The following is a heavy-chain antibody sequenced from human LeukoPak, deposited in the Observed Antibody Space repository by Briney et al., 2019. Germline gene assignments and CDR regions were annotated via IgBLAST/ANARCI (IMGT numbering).Heavy chain of an antibody. V-gene: IGHV4-59*11. CDR1: GGSINWHY. CDR3: ATNAGPSGAGDVLDI. CDR2: LLYSGST. D-gene: IGHD1-26*01. Sequence: SETLSLTCTVSGGSINWHYWHWIRQPPGKGLQWIGHLLYSGSTSYNPSLESRVTISLDRSKKYFSLKLTSVTAADTAVYYCATNAGPSGAGDVLDIWGQGTMVTVSS. J-gene: IGHJ3*02.